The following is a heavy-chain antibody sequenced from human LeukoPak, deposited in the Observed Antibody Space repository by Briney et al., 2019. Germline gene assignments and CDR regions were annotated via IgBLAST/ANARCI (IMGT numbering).Heavy chain of an antibody. CDR2: THYSGST. J-gene: IGHJ4*02. V-gene: IGHV4-59*01. D-gene: IGHD3-10*01. CDR3: ARASMVRGVIHAPS. Sequence: SETLSLTCTVSGGALSSFYWSWIRQPPGKGLECIAYTHYSGSTNYNPSLKSRVTISVDTSKNQFSLKLSSVTAADTAVYYCARASMVRGVIHAPSWGQGTLVTVSS. CDR1: GGALSSFY.